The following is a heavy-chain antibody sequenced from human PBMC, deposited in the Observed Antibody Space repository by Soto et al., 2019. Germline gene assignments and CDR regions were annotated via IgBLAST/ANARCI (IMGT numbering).Heavy chain of an antibody. CDR1: GFSFSNYG. CDR3: AKMPPHPDIWGPYRHRIYFDT. CDR2: ISETHRGS. D-gene: IGHD3-16*02. Sequence: EVQLLESGGGFLQPGGSLRLSCTGSGFSFSNYGMSWVRQAPGKGLVGVSGISETHRGSYYADSVKGRFTISRDNSKNTLYPQMNSLRAEDTAVYYWAKMPPHPDIWGPYRHRIYFDTWGQGTLVAVSS. V-gene: IGHV3-23*01. J-gene: IGHJ1*01.